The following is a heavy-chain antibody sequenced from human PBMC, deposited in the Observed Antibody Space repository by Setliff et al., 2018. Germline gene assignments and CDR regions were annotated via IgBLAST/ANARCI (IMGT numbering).Heavy chain of an antibody. V-gene: IGHV1-18*01. D-gene: IGHD5-18*01. CDR1: GYTFRNYA. J-gene: IGHJ4*02. CDR3: ARAPSVELVTIRTNSWFTY. CDR2: ISVHNGDT. Sequence: ASVKVSCKASGYTFRNYAFAWVRQAPGQGLEWVGWISVHNGDTNYVQKFQGRVTLTTDTSTSTAYMELRSLTSDDSAFYYCARAPSVELVTIRTNSWFTYWGQGTLVTVSS.